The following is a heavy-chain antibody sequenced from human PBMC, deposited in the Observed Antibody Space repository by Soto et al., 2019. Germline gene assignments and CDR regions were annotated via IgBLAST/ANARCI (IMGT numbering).Heavy chain of an antibody. CDR1: GFTFSSYS. J-gene: IGHJ4*02. Sequence: EVQLVESGGGLVQPGGSLRLSCAASGFTFSSYSMNWVRQAPGKGLEWGSYISSSSSTIYYTDSVKGGFTISRDNAKNSLYLQMNSLRDEDTAVYYCARAGYSSSWRGYWGQGTLVTVSS. V-gene: IGHV3-48*02. CDR2: ISSSSSTI. D-gene: IGHD6-13*01. CDR3: ARAGYSSSWRGY.